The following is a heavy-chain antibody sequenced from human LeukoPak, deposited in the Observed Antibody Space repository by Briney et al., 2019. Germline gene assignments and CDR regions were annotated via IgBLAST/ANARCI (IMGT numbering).Heavy chain of an antibody. CDR1: GGSISSYY. CDR3: ATRVLLWFGELFPPWDY. D-gene: IGHD3-10*01. Sequence: PSETLSLTCTVSGGSISSYYWSWIRQPPGKGLEWIGYIYYSGSTNYNPSLKSRVTISVDTSKNQFSLKLSSVTAADTAVYYCATRVLLWFGELFPPWDYWGQGTLVTVSS. CDR2: IYYSGST. J-gene: IGHJ4*02. V-gene: IGHV4-59*08.